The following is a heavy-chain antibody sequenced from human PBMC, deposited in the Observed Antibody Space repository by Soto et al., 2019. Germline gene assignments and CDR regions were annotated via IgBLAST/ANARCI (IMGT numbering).Heavy chain of an antibody. CDR3: ARGWSYYHSSGYLFHLDY. Sequence: QVQLVQSGAEVKKPGASVKVSCKASGYTFTSYGISWVRQAPGQGLEWMGWISAYNGNTNYAQKLQGRVTMTTDTTTSTAYMKLWGLRSDDTAVYYCARGWSYYHSSGYLFHLDYWGQGTLVTVSS. CDR2: ISAYNGNT. J-gene: IGHJ4*02. CDR1: GYTFTSYG. V-gene: IGHV1-18*04. D-gene: IGHD3-22*01.